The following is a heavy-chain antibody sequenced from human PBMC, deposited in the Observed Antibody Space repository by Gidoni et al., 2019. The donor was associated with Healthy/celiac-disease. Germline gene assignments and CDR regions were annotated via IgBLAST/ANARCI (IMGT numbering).Heavy chain of an antibody. CDR1: GFTFSNAW. CDR3: TTDPTVSYYYYGMDV. V-gene: IGHV3-15*07. J-gene: IGHJ6*02. Sequence: EVQLVESGGGLVKPGGSLRLSWAASGFTFSNAWMNWVRQAPGKGLEWVGRIKSKTDGGTTDYAAPVKGRFTISRDDSKNTLYLQMTSLKTEDTAVYYCTTDPTVSYYYYGMDVWGQGTTVTVSS. CDR2: IKSKTDGGTT. D-gene: IGHD4-17*01.